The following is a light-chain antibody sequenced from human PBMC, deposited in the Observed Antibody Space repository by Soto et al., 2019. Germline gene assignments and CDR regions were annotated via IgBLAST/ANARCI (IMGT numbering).Light chain of an antibody. CDR1: QSVDNY. Sequence: EIVLTHSPATLSFSPRERATLSCRASQSVDNYLDWYQQKPGQAPRLLIYGAFNRATGIPARFSGSGSGTDFTLTISSLEPEDFAVYYCQQRRSWPPTITFGQGTRLEIK. CDR2: GAF. J-gene: IGKJ5*01. V-gene: IGKV3-11*01. CDR3: QQRRSWPPTIT.